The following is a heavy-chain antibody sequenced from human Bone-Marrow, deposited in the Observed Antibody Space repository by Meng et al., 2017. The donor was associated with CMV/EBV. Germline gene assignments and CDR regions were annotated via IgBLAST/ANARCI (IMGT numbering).Heavy chain of an antibody. D-gene: IGHD6-13*01. V-gene: IGHV4-39*01. Sequence: SETLSLTCTVSGGSISSSSYFWGWIRQPPGKGLEWIGSCYYSGSTYYNPSLKSRVTISVDTSKNQFSLKLSSVTAADTAVYYCARHPKGSSNWLLAFDIWGQGTMVTVSS. CDR2: CYYSGST. J-gene: IGHJ3*02. CDR3: ARHPKGSSNWLLAFDI. CDR1: GGSISSSSYF.